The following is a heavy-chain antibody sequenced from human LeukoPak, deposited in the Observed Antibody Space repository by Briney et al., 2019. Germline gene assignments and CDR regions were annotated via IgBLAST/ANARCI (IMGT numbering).Heavy chain of an antibody. CDR3: AELGITMIGGV. CDR1: GFTFSSYW. V-gene: IGHV3-48*04. CDR2: ISSSGSTI. D-gene: IGHD3-10*02. J-gene: IGHJ6*04. Sequence: GGSLRLSCAASGFTFSSYWMSWVRQAPGKGLEWVSYISSSGSTIYYADSVKGRFTTSRDNAKNSLYLQMNSLRAGDTAVYYCAELGITMIGGVWGKGTTVTISS.